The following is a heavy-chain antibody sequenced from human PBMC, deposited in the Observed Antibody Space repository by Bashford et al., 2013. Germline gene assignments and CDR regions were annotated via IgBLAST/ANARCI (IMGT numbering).Heavy chain of an antibody. D-gene: IGHD2-2*01. CDR3: AMPPGVVVAAASYYYGMDV. J-gene: IGHJ6*02. CDR1: GYTFTSYD. Sequence: VASVKVSCKASGYTFTSYDINWVRQATGQGLEWMGWMNPNSGNTGYAQKFQGRVTMTRNTSKNQFSLQLNSVTPEDTAVYYCAMPPGVVVAAASYYYGMDVWGQGTTVTVSS. V-gene: IGHV1-8*01. CDR2: MNPNSGNT.